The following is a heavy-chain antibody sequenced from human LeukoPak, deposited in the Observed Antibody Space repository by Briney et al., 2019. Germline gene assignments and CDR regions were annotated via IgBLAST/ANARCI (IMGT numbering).Heavy chain of an antibody. D-gene: IGHD1-1*01. Sequence: GGSLRLSCAASGFTFDDYAMHWVRQAPGKGLEWVSGISWNSGSIGYADSVKGRFTISRDNAKNSLYLQMNSLRAEDTALYYCAKDMGGTTLAFDFAYWGQGTLVTVSS. CDR2: ISWNSGSI. CDR1: GFTFDDYA. V-gene: IGHV3-9*01. J-gene: IGHJ4*02. CDR3: AKDMGGTTLAFDFAY.